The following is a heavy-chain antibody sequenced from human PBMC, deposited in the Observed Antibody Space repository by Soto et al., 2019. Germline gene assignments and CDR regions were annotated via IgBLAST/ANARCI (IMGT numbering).Heavy chain of an antibody. V-gene: IGHV4-31*03. CDR2: IYYSGST. Sequence: QVQLQESGPGLVKPSQTLSLTCTVSGGSISSGGYYWSWIRQHPGEGLEWIGYIYYSGSTYYNPSLKSRVTISVDTSKNQFSLKLSSVTSADTAVYSCARQLEPWGDDAFDIWGQGTMVTVSS. CDR1: GGSISSGGYY. D-gene: IGHD1-1*01. J-gene: IGHJ3*02. CDR3: ARQLEPWGDDAFDI.